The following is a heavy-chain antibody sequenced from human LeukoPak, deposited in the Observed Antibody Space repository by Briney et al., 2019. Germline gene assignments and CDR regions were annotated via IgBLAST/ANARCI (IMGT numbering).Heavy chain of an antibody. CDR2: INPSSGVT. V-gene: IGHV1-2*02. J-gene: IGHJ4*02. D-gene: IGHD6-13*01. Sequence: GASVTVSCKASGYTFTGYYMYWVRQAPGQGLECMGWINPSSGVTNYAQKFQGRVTMTRDTSISTVYMELRRLTSDDTAVYYCARVPPRQQMGYYFDYWGQGTLVTV. CDR1: GYTFTGYY. CDR3: ARVPPRQQMGYYFDY.